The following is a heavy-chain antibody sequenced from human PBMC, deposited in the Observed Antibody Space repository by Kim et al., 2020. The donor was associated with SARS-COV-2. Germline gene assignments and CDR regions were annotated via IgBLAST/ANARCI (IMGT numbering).Heavy chain of an antibody. Sequence: GGSLRLSCAASGFTFSSYAMRWVRQAPGKGLEWVSAISGSGGSTYYADSVKGRFTISRDNSKNTLYLQMNSLRTEDTAVYYCATTSLGASGAFDIWGQGTMVTVSS. D-gene: IGHD1-26*01. CDR2: ISGSGGST. CDR1: GFTFSSYA. V-gene: IGHV3-23*01. CDR3: ATTSLGASGAFDI. J-gene: IGHJ3*02.